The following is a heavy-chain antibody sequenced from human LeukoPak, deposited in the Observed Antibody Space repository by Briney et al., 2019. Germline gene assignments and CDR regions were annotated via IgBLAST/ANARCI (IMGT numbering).Heavy chain of an antibody. V-gene: IGHV3-48*04. Sequence: GGSLRLSCEASGYTFSGYSMNWVRQAPGKGLEWVSFISSGSIIYYADSVKGRFTISRDNAKNSLYLQMNSLRAEDTAVYYCARDQSYYYDSSGYPYYFDYWGQGTLVTVSS. CDR2: ISSGSII. D-gene: IGHD3-22*01. CDR3: ARDQSYYYDSSGYPYYFDY. J-gene: IGHJ4*02. CDR1: GYTFSGYS.